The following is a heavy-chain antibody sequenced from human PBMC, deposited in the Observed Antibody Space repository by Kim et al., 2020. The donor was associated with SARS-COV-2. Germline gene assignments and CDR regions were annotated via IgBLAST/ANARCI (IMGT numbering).Heavy chain of an antibody. Sequence: ASVKVSCKASGYTFTKYAINWVRQAPGQGLEWMGWINTATGIPTYAQGFTGRFVLPLDTSVSTAYLQISSLKAEDTAVYYCAKEGDLRHTTGLHDEDFLHWGREVWSPSPQ. J-gene: IGHJ4*02. CDR3: AKEGDLRHTTGLHDEDFLH. CDR2: INTATGIP. D-gene: IGHD6-19*01. V-gene: IGHV7-4-1*02. CDR1: GYTFTKYA.